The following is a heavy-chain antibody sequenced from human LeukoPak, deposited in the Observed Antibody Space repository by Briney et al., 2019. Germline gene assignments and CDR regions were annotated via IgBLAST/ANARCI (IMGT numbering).Heavy chain of an antibody. D-gene: IGHD2-15*01. CDR1: GFTFSSYW. J-gene: IGHJ4*02. V-gene: IGHV3-7*01. Sequence: GGSLRLSCAASGFTFSSYWMNWVRQAPGKGLEWVASIKHDGSEKYYVDSVKGRFTISKDNAKNSLYLEMNSLRAEDTAVYYCAREGYCSGGSCPMIYWGQGTLVSVSS. CDR2: IKHDGSEK. CDR3: AREGYCSGGSCPMIY.